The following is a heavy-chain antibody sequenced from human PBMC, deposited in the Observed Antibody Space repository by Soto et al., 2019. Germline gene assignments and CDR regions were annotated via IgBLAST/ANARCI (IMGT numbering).Heavy chain of an antibody. J-gene: IGHJ5*02. CDR1: GGTFSSYA. CDR2: IIPIFGTA. CDR3: ARSVPGYCSGGSCYWFDP. Sequence: QVQLVQSGAEVKKPGSSVKVSCKASGGTFSSYAISWVRQAPGQGLEWMGRIIPIFGTANYAQKFQGRVTITVDESTSTAYMGLSSLRSEDTAVYYCARSVPGYCSGGSCYWFDPWGQGTLVTVCS. V-gene: IGHV1-69*18. D-gene: IGHD2-15*01.